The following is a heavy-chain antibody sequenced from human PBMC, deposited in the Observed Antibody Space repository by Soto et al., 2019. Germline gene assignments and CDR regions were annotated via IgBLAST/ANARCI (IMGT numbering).Heavy chain of an antibody. CDR1: GVTFSSYA. CDR2: FSGSGGST. Sequence: EVQLLESGGGLVQPGGSLRLSCAASGVTFSSYAMSWVRHAPGKGLELVSAFSGSGGSTYYADSVKGRFTISRDNSNNTLYLQMTSLRAEDTAVYYCAKGPTTLGGSYYCYFDYWCQGTLVTVST. V-gene: IGHV3-23*01. CDR3: AKGPTTLGGSYYCYFDY. J-gene: IGHJ4*02. D-gene: IGHD1-26*01.